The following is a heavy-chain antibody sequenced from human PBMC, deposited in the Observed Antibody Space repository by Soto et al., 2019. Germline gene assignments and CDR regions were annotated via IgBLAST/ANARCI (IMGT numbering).Heavy chain of an antibody. J-gene: IGHJ3*02. Sequence: EVQLVESGGGLVKPGGSLRLSCAASGFTFSSYSMNWVRQAPGKGLEWVSSISSSSSYIYYADSVKGRFTISRDNAKNSLDLQMNSLRAEDTAVYYCAREFDYDILTGYYPTDAFDIWGQGTMVTVSS. D-gene: IGHD3-9*01. CDR1: GFTFSSYS. CDR3: AREFDYDILTGYYPTDAFDI. CDR2: ISSSSSYI. V-gene: IGHV3-21*01.